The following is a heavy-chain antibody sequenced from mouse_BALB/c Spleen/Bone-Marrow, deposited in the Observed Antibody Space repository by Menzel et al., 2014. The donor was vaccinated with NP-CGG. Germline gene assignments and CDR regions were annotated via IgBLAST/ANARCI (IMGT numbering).Heavy chain of an antibody. CDR3: ARGLYYGFEGYALYY. D-gene: IGHD2-2*01. J-gene: IGHJ4*01. CDR1: GFTFNNYA. Sequence: EVQRVESGGGLVKPGGSLKLSCATSGFTFNNYAMSWVRQTPEKRLEWVASISSGGDTFYSDSVKGRFTISGDSARNILYLQMTSLRSEDTAMYYCARGLYYGFEGYALYYWGQGTSVTVSS. V-gene: IGHV5-6-5*01. CDR2: ISSGGDT.